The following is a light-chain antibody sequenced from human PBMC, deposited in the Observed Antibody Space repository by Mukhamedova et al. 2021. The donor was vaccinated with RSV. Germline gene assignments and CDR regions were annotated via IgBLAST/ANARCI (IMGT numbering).Light chain of an antibody. CDR1: SY. J-gene: IGKJ2*01. CDR2: GAS. Sequence: SYLAWYQQKPGQAPRLLVYGASTRATGSPDRFSGSGSGTDVTLTISRLEPEDFAVYYCQQYGSSPSTFGQGTKVEIK. V-gene: IGKV3-20*01. CDR3: QQYGSSPST.